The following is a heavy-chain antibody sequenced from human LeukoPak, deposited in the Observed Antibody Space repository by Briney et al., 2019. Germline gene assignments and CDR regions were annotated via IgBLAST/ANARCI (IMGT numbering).Heavy chain of an antibody. CDR2: ISYDGSNK. J-gene: IGHJ4*02. Sequence: GRSLRLSCAASGFTFSSYAMHWVRQAPGKGLEWVAVISYDGSNKYYADSVKGRFTISRDNSKNTLYLQMNSLRAEDTAVYYCARGGGLAVDSWGQGTLVTVSS. CDR3: ARGGGLAVDS. V-gene: IGHV3-30-3*01. D-gene: IGHD3-16*01. CDR1: GFTFSSYA.